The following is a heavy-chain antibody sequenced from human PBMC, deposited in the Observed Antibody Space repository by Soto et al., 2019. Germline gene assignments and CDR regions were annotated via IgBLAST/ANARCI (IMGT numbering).Heavy chain of an antibody. CDR3: AGEYTYGSNFFDY. CDR2: ISHCGST. V-gene: IGHV4-31*03. J-gene: IGHJ4*02. Sequence: HVQLQESGPGLVKPSPTLSLTCTVSGGSISSAAYYWSWIRQHPGKGLAWIGDISHCGSTYYTPSLKSRGIISADTSKNQFSLNVTSLTAADTAVYYCAGEYTYGSNFFDYWGQGALVTVSS. CDR1: GGSISSAAYY. D-gene: IGHD5-18*01.